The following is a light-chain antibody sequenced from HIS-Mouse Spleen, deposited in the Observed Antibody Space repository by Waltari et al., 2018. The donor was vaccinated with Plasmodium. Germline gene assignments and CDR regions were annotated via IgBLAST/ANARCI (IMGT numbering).Light chain of an antibody. Sequence: DIKMTQYPSSLSASVDDRVAITCRASQSLSSYLNCYQQKTGKAPNILIYAASSLQSGVPSRFSGSGSGTDFTLTISSLQPEDFATYYCQQSYSTWTFGQGTKVEIK. J-gene: IGKJ1*01. CDR1: QSLSSY. CDR2: AAS. CDR3: QQSYSTWT. V-gene: IGKV1-39*01.